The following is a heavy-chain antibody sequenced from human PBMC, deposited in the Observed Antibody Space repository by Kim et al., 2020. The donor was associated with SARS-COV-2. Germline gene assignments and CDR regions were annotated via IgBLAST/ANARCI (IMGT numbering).Heavy chain of an antibody. CDR1: GGSISSSSYY. Sequence: SETLSLTCTVSGGSISSSSYYWGSIRQPPGKGLEWIGSIYYSGSTYYNPSLKSRVTISVDTSKNQFSLKLSSVTAADTAVYYCARDWGHDYGDLFDLWGRGTLVTVSS. CDR3: ARDWGHDYGDLFDL. V-gene: IGHV4-39*07. D-gene: IGHD4-17*01. CDR2: IYYSGST. J-gene: IGHJ2*01.